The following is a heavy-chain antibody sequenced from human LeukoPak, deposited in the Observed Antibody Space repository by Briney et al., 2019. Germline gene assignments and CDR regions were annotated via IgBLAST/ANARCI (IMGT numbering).Heavy chain of an antibody. V-gene: IGHV4-39*01. CDR2: IYYSGST. CDR1: VRSISSSSDY. D-gene: IGHD2-2*01. CDR3: ARAVYQLKFVYYYYMDV. Sequence: SETLSLTCTVSVRSISSSSDYWGWIRQPPGNGLEWIGRIYYSGSTYYNPALKSRVTISVDTSKNQSPLTLSSVTAADTAVYSCARAVYQLKFVYYYYMDVWGKGTTVTVSS. J-gene: IGHJ6*03.